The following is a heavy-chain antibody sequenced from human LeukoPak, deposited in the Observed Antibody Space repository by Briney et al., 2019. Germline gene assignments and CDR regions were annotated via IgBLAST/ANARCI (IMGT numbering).Heavy chain of an antibody. Sequence: GGSLRLSCAASGFTFSSYEMNWVRQAPGKGLEWVSYISSSGSTIYYADSVKGRFTISRDNAKNSLYLQMNTLRAEDTAVYYCARSRRVLVPDAFDIWGQGTMVTVSS. CDR2: ISSSGSTI. CDR3: ARSRRVLVPDAFDI. V-gene: IGHV3-48*03. J-gene: IGHJ3*02. CDR1: GFTFSSYE. D-gene: IGHD2-8*02.